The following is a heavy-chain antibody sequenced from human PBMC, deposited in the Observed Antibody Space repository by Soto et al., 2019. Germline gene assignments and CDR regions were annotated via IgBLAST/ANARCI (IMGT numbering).Heavy chain of an antibody. CDR1: GASISRYY. J-gene: IGHJ6*02. CDR3: ARDLWAYCGVDCLPLDV. D-gene: IGHD2-21*02. V-gene: IGHV4-59*01. CDR2: LYNTGST. Sequence: PSETLSLTCTVSGASISRYYWSWIRQSPGKGLEWIGYLYNTGSTIYNPSLKSRVTISVDTSKNQFSLKMNSVTAADTAVYYCARDLWAYCGVDCLPLDVRGQGTTVTVSS.